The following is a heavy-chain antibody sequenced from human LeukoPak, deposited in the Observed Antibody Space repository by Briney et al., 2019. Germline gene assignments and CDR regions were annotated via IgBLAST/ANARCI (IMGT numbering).Heavy chain of an antibody. J-gene: IGHJ4*02. CDR3: AGRQGYYDSSGCFDY. Sequence: GESLKISSKGSGYRFTSYWIGWVRPMPGKGLGWMGIIYPGDSDTRYSPSFQGQVTISADKSISTAYLQWSSLKASDTAMYYCAGRQGYYDSSGCFDYWGQGTLVTVSS. CDR1: GYRFTSYW. CDR2: IYPGDSDT. D-gene: IGHD3-22*01. V-gene: IGHV5-51*01.